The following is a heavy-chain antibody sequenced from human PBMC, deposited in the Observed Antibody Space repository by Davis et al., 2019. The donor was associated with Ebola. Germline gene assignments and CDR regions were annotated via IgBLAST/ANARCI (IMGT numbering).Heavy chain of an antibody. J-gene: IGHJ4*02. CDR2: IIPILGIA. Sequence: SVKVSCKASGGTFSSYTNSWVRQAPGQGLEWMGRIIPILGIANYAQKFQGRVTITRDTSASTAYMELSSLRSEDTAVYYCARVLSSTYYDILTGYYSLASPFDYWGQGTLVTVSS. V-gene: IGHV1-69*02. D-gene: IGHD3-9*01. CDR1: GGTFSSYT. CDR3: ARVLSSTYYDILTGYYSLASPFDY.